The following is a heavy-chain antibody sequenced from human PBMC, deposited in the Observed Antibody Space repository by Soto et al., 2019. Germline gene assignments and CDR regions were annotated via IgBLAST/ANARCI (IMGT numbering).Heavy chain of an antibody. J-gene: IGHJ5*02. CDR3: ARGKHSYGSGSYSQNIYWFDP. Sequence: KPSETLSLTCTVSGGSISSGGYYWSWIRQHPGKGLEWIGYIYYSGSTYYNPSLKSRVTISVDTSKNQFSLKLSSVTAADTAVYYCARGKHSYGSGSYSQNIYWFDPWGQGTLVTVSS. D-gene: IGHD3-10*01. V-gene: IGHV4-31*03. CDR1: GGSISSGGYY. CDR2: IYYSGST.